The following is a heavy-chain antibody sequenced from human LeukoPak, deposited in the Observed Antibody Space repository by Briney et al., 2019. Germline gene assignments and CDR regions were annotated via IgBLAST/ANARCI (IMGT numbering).Heavy chain of an antibody. CDR3: AKPVGSSGWYGDFDC. D-gene: IGHD6-19*01. V-gene: IGHV3-23*01. J-gene: IGHJ4*02. CDR1: GFTFSNYA. Sequence: GGSLRLSCAASGFTFSNYAMNWVRQAPGKGLEWVSAIRGSGGSTYYADSVKGRFTISRDNSKNTLYLQMNSLRAEDTAIYYCAKPVGSSGWYGDFDCLGQGTLVTVSS. CDR2: IRGSGGST.